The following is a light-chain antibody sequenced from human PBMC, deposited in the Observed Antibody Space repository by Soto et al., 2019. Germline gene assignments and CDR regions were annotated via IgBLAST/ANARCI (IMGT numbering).Light chain of an antibody. Sequence: NVVGHSTMSRRFLPEEPASNSCSSSQSLLHSNGYNYLEWYLQKPGQSPQLLIYLTSHRASGAPDRFSGSGSGTDFTLKISSVEAEDVGVYCSMQDLHHTLTLGEGTRLDIK. V-gene: IGKV2-28*01. CDR2: LTS. CDR3: MQDLHHTLT. J-gene: IGKJ5*01. CDR1: QSLLHSNGYNY.